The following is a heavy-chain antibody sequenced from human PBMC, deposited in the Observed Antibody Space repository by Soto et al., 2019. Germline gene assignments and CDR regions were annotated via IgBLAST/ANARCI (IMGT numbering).Heavy chain of an antibody. Sequence: ASVKVSCKVSGYTLTELSIHWVRQAPGEGLEWMGGFDLENGETIYAQRFQGRVTMTEESSADTPYMELSSLRSEDTAVYYCALEVRRSNQFDHWGQGTMVPVYS. CDR1: GYTLTELS. CDR2: FDLENGET. J-gene: IGHJ4*02. CDR3: ALEVRRSNQFDH. V-gene: IGHV1-24*01. D-gene: IGHD3-10*01.